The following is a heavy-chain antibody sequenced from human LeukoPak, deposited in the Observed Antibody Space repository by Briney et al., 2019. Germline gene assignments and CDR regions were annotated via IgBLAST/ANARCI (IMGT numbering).Heavy chain of an antibody. CDR2: INPNSGGT. J-gene: IGHJ4*02. CDR3: AREGFVVVPAAILAGDY. D-gene: IGHD2-2*02. Sequence: ASVKVSCKASGYTFTGYYMHWVRQAPGQGLEWMGRINPNSGGTNYAQKFQGRVTMTRDTSISIAYMELSRLRSDDTAVYYCAREGFVVVPAAILAGDYWGQGTLVTVSS. V-gene: IGHV1-2*06. CDR1: GYTFTGYY.